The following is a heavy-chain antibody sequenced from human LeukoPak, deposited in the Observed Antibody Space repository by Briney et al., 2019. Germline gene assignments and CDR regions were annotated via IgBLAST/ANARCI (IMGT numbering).Heavy chain of an antibody. J-gene: IGHJ5*02. CDR3: ASATYYYGSGSYYPRFDP. CDR2: IIPIFGTA. CDR1: GYTFTSCG. Sequence: GASVKVSYKASGYTFTSCGISWVRQAPGQGLEWMGGIIPIFGTANYAQKFQGRVTITADESTSTAYMELSSLRSEDTAVYYCASATYYYGSGSYYPRFDPWGQGTLVTVSS. V-gene: IGHV1-69*13. D-gene: IGHD3-10*01.